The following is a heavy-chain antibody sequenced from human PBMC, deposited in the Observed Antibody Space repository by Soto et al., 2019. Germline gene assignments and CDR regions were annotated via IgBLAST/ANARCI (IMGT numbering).Heavy chain of an antibody. J-gene: IGHJ6*02. CDR3: AREGPLYGMDV. Sequence: LRLSCAASGFTFSSYWMHWVRQAPGKGLVWVSRINSDGSSTSYADSVKGRFTISRDNAKNTLYLQMNSLRAEDTAVYYCAREGPLYGMDVWGQGTTVTVSS. CDR2: INSDGSST. CDR1: GFTFSSYW. V-gene: IGHV3-74*01.